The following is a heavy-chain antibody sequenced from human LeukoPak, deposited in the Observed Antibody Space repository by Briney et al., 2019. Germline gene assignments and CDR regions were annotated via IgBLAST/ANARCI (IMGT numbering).Heavy chain of an antibody. CDR2: ISGSGGNT. D-gene: IGHD3-22*01. V-gene: IGHV3-23*01. CDR1: GVTLSSYA. J-gene: IGHJ4*02. CDR3: AKYDSSSYNYINFDY. Sequence: GGSLRLSCIASGVTLSSYAMSWVRQAPGKGLEWVSAISGSGGNTYYADSVKGRFTISRDNSKNTLYLQMNSLGAEDTALYYCAKYDSSSYNYINFDYWGQGTLVTVSS.